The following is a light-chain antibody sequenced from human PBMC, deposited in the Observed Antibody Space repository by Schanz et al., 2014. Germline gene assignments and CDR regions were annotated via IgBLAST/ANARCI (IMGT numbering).Light chain of an antibody. J-gene: IGKJ1*01. V-gene: IGKV3-20*01. CDR3: QQCSSSPTWT. CDR1: QRVNTNF. CDR2: GAS. Sequence: EIVLTQSPGSLSLSPGERATFSCRASQRVNTNFLAWYQQKPGQAPRLLIYGASSRATGIPDRFSGSGSGTDFTLTISRLEPEDFAVYYCQQCSSSPTWTFGQGTKVEIK.